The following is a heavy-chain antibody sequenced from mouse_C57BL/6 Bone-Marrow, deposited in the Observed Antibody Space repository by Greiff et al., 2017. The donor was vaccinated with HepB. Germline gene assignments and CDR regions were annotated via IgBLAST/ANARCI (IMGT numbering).Heavy chain of an antibody. Sequence: QVQLQQSGAELVMPGASVKLSCKASGYTFTSYWMHWVKQRPGQGLEWIGEIDPSDSYTNYNQKFKGKSTLTVDKSSSTAYMQLSSLTSEDSAVYYCARGTVVAYYFDYWGQGTTLTVSS. D-gene: IGHD1-1*01. J-gene: IGHJ2*01. CDR1: GYTFTSYW. V-gene: IGHV1-69*01. CDR3: ARGTVVAYYFDY. CDR2: IDPSDSYT.